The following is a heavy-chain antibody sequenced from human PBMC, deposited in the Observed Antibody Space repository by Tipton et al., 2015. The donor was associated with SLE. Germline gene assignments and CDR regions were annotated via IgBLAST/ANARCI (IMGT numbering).Heavy chain of an antibody. CDR3: ARDHHYDFWSGPSY. CDR2: ISAYNGNT. J-gene: IGHJ4*02. D-gene: IGHD3-3*01. V-gene: IGHV1-18*01. Sequence: QLVQSGAEVKKPGSSVKVSCKAPGGTFSSYAISWVRQAPGQGLEWMGWISAYNGNTNYAQKLQGRVTMTTDTSTSTAYMELRSLRSDDTAVYYCARDHHYDFWSGPSYWGQGTLVTVSS. CDR1: GGTFSSYA.